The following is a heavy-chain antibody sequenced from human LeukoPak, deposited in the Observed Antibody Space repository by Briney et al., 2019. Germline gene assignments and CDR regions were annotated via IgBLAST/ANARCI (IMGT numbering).Heavy chain of an antibody. Sequence: ASVKVSCKASGYTFTGYYMHWVRQAPGQGLEWMGWINPNSGGTNYAQKFQGRVTMTRDTSISTAYMGLSRLRSDDTAVYYCARVSLRGGYSYGSPYWYFDLWGRGTPVTVSS. J-gene: IGHJ2*01. CDR3: ARVSLRGGYSYGSPYWYFDL. CDR1: GYTFTGYY. CDR2: INPNSGGT. D-gene: IGHD5-18*01. V-gene: IGHV1-2*02.